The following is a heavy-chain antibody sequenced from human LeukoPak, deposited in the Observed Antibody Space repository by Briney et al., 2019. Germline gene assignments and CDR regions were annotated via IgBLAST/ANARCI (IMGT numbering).Heavy chain of an antibody. J-gene: IGHJ5*02. CDR2: ISSSSSTI. V-gene: IGHV3-48*04. CDR1: GFTFSGYS. Sequence: PGGSLRLSCAASGFTFSGYSMNWVRQAPGKGLEWVSYISSSSSTIYYADSVKGRFTISRDNAKNSLYLQMNSLRAEDTAVYYCARAKYYGSGRPWGFDPWGQGTLVTVSS. D-gene: IGHD3-10*01. CDR3: ARAKYYGSGRPWGFDP.